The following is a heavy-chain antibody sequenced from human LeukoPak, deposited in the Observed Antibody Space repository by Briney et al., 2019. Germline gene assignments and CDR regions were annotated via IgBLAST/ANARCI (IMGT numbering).Heavy chain of an antibody. CDR1: GFTFSSYA. V-gene: IGHV3-30-3*01. Sequence: PGRSLRLSCAASGFTFSSYAMHWVRQAPGKGLEWVAVISYDGSNKYYADSVKGRFTISRDNAKNSLYLQMNSLGAEDTAVYYCARGSSPWGQGTLVTVSS. CDR3: ARGSSP. J-gene: IGHJ5*02. CDR2: ISYDGSNK. D-gene: IGHD1-26*01.